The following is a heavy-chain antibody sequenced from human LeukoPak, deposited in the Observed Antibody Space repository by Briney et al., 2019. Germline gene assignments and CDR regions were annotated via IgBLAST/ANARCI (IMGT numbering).Heavy chain of an antibody. J-gene: IGHJ6*02. CDR2: IIPIFGTA. CDR3: ATDYRNVDIVYGMDV. Sequence: GASVKVSCKASGGTFSSYAISWVRQAPGQGLEWMGGIIPIFGTANYAQKFQGRVTITADESTSTAYMELSSLRSEDTAVYYCATDYRNVDIVYGMDVWGQGTTVTVSS. D-gene: IGHD5-12*01. CDR1: GGTFSSYA. V-gene: IGHV1-69*13.